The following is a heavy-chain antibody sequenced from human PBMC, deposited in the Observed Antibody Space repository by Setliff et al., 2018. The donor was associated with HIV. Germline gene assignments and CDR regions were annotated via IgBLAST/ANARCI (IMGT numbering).Heavy chain of an antibody. CDR3: ARAFAGYCSGASCHWLDS. V-gene: IGHV4-34*01. CDR1: GGSLTDYD. J-gene: IGHJ5*01. D-gene: IGHD2-15*01. CDR2: ISHSGRT. Sequence: SETLSLTCAAYGGSLTDYDWTWIRQTPAKGLEWIGEISHSGRTNYNPSLKTRLIISRDTSKNQFSLRLSSATVADTAIYYCARAFAGYCSGASCHWLDSWGQVTQVTVSS.